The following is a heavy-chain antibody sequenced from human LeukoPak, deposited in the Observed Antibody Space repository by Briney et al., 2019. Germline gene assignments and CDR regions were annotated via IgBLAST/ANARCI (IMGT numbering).Heavy chain of an antibody. J-gene: IGHJ4*02. D-gene: IGHD1-26*01. Sequence: SPTLSLTFAISGDSVSSNSAAWSWIWQSPSRGLEWLGRTYYRSKWYNDYAVSVKGRITINPDTSKNQFSLQLNSVTPEDTAVYYCTRNRGADDYWGQGTLVTVSS. CDR3: TRNRGADDY. V-gene: IGHV6-1*01. CDR1: GDSVSSNSAA. CDR2: TYYRSKWYN.